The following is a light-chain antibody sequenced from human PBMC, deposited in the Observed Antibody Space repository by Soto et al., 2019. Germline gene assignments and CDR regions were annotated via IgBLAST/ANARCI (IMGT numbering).Light chain of an antibody. CDR3: QQRSNWPLT. CDR2: DAS. CDR1: QSVGSY. V-gene: IGKV3-11*01. Sequence: EIVLTQSPATLSLSPGERATLSCRASQSVGSYLAWYQQKPGQAPRLLIYDASNRATGVPARFSGSGSGTDCTLTISRLEPEDFAVYYCQQRSNWPLTFGGATKVEIK. J-gene: IGKJ4*01.